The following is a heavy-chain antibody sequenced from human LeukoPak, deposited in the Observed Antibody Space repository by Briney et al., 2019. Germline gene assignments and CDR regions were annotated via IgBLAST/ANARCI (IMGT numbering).Heavy chain of an antibody. CDR2: IYTSGST. CDR3: VRGIVGATPESYYYYMDV. CDR1: GGSISSGSYY. Sequence: PSQTLSLTCTVSGGSISSGSYYWSWIRQPAGKGLEWIGLIYTSGSTNYNPSLKSRVTISVDTSKNQFSLKLSSVTAADTAVYYCVRGIVGATPESYYYYMDVWGKGTTVTVSS. J-gene: IGHJ6*03. D-gene: IGHD1-26*01. V-gene: IGHV4-61*02.